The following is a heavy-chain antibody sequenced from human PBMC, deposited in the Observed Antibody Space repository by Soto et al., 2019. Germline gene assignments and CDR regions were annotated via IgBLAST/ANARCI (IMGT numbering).Heavy chain of an antibody. CDR3: VRDSGWAFDI. CDR2: ISSSKTYI. D-gene: IGHD6-19*01. J-gene: IGHJ3*02. Sequence: EVQLVESGGGLVQPGPSLRVSCAASGFSFSSYSMNWVRQAPGKGLEWISYISSSKTYIWYADSVKGRYTISRDNAKNSPSLQMNSLRDEDTAVYYCVRDSGWAFDIWGLGTMVTVSS. V-gene: IGHV3-48*02. CDR1: GFSFSSYS.